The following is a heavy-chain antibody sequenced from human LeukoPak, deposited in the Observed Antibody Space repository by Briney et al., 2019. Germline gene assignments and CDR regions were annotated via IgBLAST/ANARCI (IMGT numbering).Heavy chain of an antibody. D-gene: IGHD4-23*01. Sequence: ASVKVSCKASGGTFSSYAISWVRQAPGQGLEWMGGIIPIFGTANYAQKFQGRVTITTDESTSTAYMELGSLGSEDTAVYYCARHYGGNPYFDYWGQGTLVTVSS. J-gene: IGHJ4*02. V-gene: IGHV1-69*05. CDR1: GGTFSSYA. CDR2: IIPIFGTA. CDR3: ARHYGGNPYFDY.